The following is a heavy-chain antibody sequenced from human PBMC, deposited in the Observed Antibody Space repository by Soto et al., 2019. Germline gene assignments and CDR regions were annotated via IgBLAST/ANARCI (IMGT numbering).Heavy chain of an antibody. Sequence: ASVKVSCKASGYSFTGYYIHWLRQAPGQGLEWMGWIYPSSGDTKSAQKFQGRLTLTRDTSITAAYMELSSLRSGDTAIYYCASLQTSGWYGVHWGQGTLVTVSS. J-gene: IGHJ4*02. V-gene: IGHV1-2*02. CDR2: IYPSSGDT. CDR1: GYSFTGYY. CDR3: ASLQTSGWYGVH. D-gene: IGHD6-19*01.